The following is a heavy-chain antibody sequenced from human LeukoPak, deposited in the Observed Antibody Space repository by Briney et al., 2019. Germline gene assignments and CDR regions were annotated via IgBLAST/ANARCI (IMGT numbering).Heavy chain of an antibody. D-gene: IGHD3-16*01. CDR3: ARSMNRYAYYFDY. V-gene: IGHV4-59*01. CDR1: GGSISTNY. J-gene: IGHJ4*02. CDR2: IYYSGRT. Sequence: SETLSLTCTVFGGSISTNYWSWIRQPPGKGLEWIGYIYYSGRTNYNPSLKSRVTISIDTSKNQFSLKLSSVTAADTAVYYCARSMNRYAYYFDYWGQGTLVTVSS.